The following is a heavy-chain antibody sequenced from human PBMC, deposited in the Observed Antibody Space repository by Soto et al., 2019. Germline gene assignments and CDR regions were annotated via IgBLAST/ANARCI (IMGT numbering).Heavy chain of an antibody. CDR1: GFTFSSYA. J-gene: IGHJ4*02. Sequence: QVQLVESGGGVVQPGRSLRLSCAASGFTFSSYAMHWVRQAPGKGLEGVAVISYDGSNKYYADSVKGRFTISRDNSKNTLYLQMNSLRAEDTAVYYCARDLSIAAVYYFDYWGQGTLVTVSS. CDR3: ARDLSIAAVYYFDY. D-gene: IGHD6-25*01. V-gene: IGHV3-30-3*01. CDR2: ISYDGSNK.